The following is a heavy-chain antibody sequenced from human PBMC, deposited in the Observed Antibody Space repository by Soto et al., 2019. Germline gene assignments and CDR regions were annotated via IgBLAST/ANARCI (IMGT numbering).Heavy chain of an antibody. Sequence: PGESLKISCKGSGYTFTNYWIGWVRQMPGKGPEWMGIIYPGDSDTRYNPSFQGQVTISADKSITTTYLQWSSLKASDTAIYYCAASIFYYGMDVWGQGTTVTV. V-gene: IGHV5-51*01. CDR1: GYTFTNYW. J-gene: IGHJ6*02. CDR2: IYPGDSDT. CDR3: AASIFYYGMDV.